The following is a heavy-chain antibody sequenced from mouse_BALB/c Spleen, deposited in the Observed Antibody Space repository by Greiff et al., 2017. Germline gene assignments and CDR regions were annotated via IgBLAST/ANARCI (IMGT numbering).Heavy chain of an antibody. Sequence: EVKLVESGGGLVKPGGSLKLSCAASGFTFSSYTMSWVRQTPEKRLEWVATISSGGGNTYYPDSVKGRFTISRDNAKNNLYLQMSSLRSEDTALYYCARGRDAMDYWGQGTSVTVSS. V-gene: IGHV5-9*03. CDR1: GFTFSSYT. CDR3: ARGRDAMDY. J-gene: IGHJ4*01. CDR2: ISSGGGNT.